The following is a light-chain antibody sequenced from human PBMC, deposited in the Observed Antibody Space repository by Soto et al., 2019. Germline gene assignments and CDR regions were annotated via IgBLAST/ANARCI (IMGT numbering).Light chain of an antibody. J-gene: IGLJ3*02. CDR1: SSDVGAYNL. Sequence: QSVLTQPASVSGSPEQSITISYTGTSSDVGAYNLVSWYQQHPGKAPRLIIYEDSKRPSGISPRFSGSKSDNTASLTISGLRAEDEAHYHCCSYAGSRTFVLGGGTKLTVL. V-gene: IGLV2-23*01. CDR2: EDS. CDR3: CSYAGSRTFV.